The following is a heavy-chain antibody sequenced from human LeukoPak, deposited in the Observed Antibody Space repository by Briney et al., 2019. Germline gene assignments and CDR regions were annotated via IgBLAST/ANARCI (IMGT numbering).Heavy chain of an antibody. CDR1: GFTVGSNY. V-gene: IGHV3-66*02. J-gene: IGHJ6*03. CDR2: IYSGGST. Sequence: PGGSLRLSCAASGFTVGSNYMSWVRQAPGKGLEWVSVIYSGGSTYYADSVKGRFTISRDNSKNTLYLQMNSLRAEDTAVYYCAKQLLHYYYYMDVWGKGTTVTVSS. D-gene: IGHD2-15*01. CDR3: AKQLLHYYYYMDV.